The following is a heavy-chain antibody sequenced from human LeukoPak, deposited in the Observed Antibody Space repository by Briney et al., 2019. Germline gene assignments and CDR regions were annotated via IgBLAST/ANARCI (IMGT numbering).Heavy chain of an antibody. D-gene: IGHD2-2*01. CDR1: GFSFSDYA. CDR3: AREVPAADY. J-gene: IGHJ4*02. V-gene: IGHV3-30-3*01. CDR2: ISYDGSNK. Sequence: GRSLRLSCVASGFSFSDYAMHWVRQAPGKGLEWVAIISYDGSNKYYADSVKGRFTISRDNSKNTQYLQMNSLRAEDTAVYYCAREVPAADYWGQGTLVTVSS.